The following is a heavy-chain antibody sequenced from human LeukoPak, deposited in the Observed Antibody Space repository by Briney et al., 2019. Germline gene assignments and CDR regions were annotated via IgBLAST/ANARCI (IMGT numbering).Heavy chain of an antibody. J-gene: IGHJ4*02. CDR2: ISSSSSTI. Sequence: AGGSLRLSCAASGFTFSSYSMNWVRQAPGKGLEWVSYISSSSSTIYYADSVKGRFTISRDNAKNSLYLQMNSLRAEDTAVYYCARVYGSGSFNLDYWGQGTLVTVSS. CDR1: GFTFSSYS. D-gene: IGHD3-10*01. V-gene: IGHV3-48*04. CDR3: ARVYGSGSFNLDY.